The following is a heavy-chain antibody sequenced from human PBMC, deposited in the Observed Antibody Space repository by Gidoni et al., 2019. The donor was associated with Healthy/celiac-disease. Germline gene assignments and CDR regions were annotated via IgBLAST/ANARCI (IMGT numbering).Heavy chain of an antibody. CDR3: ASPHYYDSSGYYPYYYGMDV. D-gene: IGHD3-22*01. J-gene: IGHJ6*02. CDR1: GGSISSSSYY. CDR2: IYYSGST. Sequence: QLQLQESGPGLVKPSETLSLTCTVSGGSISSSSYYWGWIRQPPGKGLEWIGSIYYSGSTYYNPSLKSRVTISVDTSKNQFSLKLSSVTAADTAVYYCASPHYYDSSGYYPYYYGMDVWGQGTTVTVSS. V-gene: IGHV4-39*01.